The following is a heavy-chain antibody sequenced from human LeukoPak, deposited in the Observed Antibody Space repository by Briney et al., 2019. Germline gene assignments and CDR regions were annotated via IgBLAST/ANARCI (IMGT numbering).Heavy chain of an antibody. CDR3: ARDLWGSEAFDI. CDR2: INPNSSGT. V-gene: IGHV1-2*02. Sequence: ASVKVSCKASGYTFTGYYMHWVRQAPGQGLEWMGWINPNSSGTNYAQKFQGRVTMTRDTSISIAYMELSRLRSDDTAVYYCARDLWGSEAFDIWGQGTMVTVSS. J-gene: IGHJ3*02. CDR1: GYTFTGYY. D-gene: IGHD2-15*01.